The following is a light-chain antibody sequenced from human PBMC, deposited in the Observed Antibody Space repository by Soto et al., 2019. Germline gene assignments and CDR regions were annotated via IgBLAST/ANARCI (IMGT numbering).Light chain of an antibody. CDR1: QSISSY. V-gene: IGKV1-39*01. CDR3: QQSYSTPHT. Sequence: DIQMTQSPSSLSASVGDRVTISCRASQSISSYLNWYQQKPGKAPKLLIYGASSLQSGVPSRFSGIGSGTDFTLTISSLQPEDFATYYCQQSYSTPHTFGQGTRLEMK. J-gene: IGKJ5*01. CDR2: GAS.